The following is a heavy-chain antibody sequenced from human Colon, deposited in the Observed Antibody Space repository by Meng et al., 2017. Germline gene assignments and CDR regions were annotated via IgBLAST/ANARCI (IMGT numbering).Heavy chain of an antibody. V-gene: IGHV4-61*02. CDR2: IYTSGST. J-gene: IGHJ4*02. Sequence: SETLSLTCTVSGGSISSGSYYWSWIRQPAGKGLEWFGRIYTSGSTNYNPSLKSRVTISVDTSKNQFSLKLSSVTAADTAVYYCARVALNYYDSSWAYYFDYWGQGTLVTVSS. CDR1: GGSISSGSYY. D-gene: IGHD3-22*01. CDR3: ARVALNYYDSSWAYYFDY.